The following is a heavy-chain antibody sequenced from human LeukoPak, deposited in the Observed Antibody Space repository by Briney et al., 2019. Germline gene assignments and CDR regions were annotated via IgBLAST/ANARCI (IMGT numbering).Heavy chain of an antibody. CDR3: AKAGNYYDSAAGAFDI. V-gene: IGHV3-9*03. J-gene: IGHJ3*02. Sequence: SRSLRLSCAASGFTFDDYAMHWVRQAPGKGLEWVSGISWNSGSIGYADSVKGRFTISRDNAKNSLYLQMNSLRAEDMALYYCAKAGNYYDSAAGAFDIWGQGTMVTVSS. CDR2: ISWNSGSI. D-gene: IGHD3-22*01. CDR1: GFTFDDYA.